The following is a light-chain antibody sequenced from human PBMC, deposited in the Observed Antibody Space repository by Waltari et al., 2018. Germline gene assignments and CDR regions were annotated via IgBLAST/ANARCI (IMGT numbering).Light chain of an antibody. CDR2: YSS. V-gene: IGKV6-21*01. Sequence: EVVLTQSPDFQSVTPKEKVTITCRASQSIGTSLHWYQQKPDQSPKLLIKYSSQSCSGVPSRFSGSGSGTDFTLTINNLEAEDAATYFCHQSSDLPHTFGQGTRLEIK. CDR3: HQSSDLPHT. CDR1: QSIGTS. J-gene: IGKJ5*01.